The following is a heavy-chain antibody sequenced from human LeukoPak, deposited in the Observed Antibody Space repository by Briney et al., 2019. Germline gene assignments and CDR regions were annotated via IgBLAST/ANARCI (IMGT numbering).Heavy chain of an antibody. J-gene: IGHJ4*02. V-gene: IGHV4-4*07. CDR1: GGSINSYY. CDR2: VFPSGST. Sequence: SETLSLTCTVAGGSINSYYWSWIRQPAGKGLEWIGRVFPSGSTNYNPSLKSRVTMSISPSKAQFSLQLTSVTAADTAVYYCARARAAGSWYYFDSWGQGVLVTVSS. D-gene: IGHD6-13*01. CDR3: ARARAAGSWYYFDS.